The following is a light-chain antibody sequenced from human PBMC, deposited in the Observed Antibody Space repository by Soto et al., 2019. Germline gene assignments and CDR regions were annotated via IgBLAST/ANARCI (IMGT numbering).Light chain of an antibody. Sequence: QSVLTQPASVSGSPGQSITISCTGTSSDVGGYKYVSWYQQHPDKAPKLIIFEVSNRPSGISSRFSGSKSDNTASLTISGLQAEDEADYYCASYTSSSTSVIFGRGTQLTVL. V-gene: IGLV2-14*01. CDR3: ASYTSSSTSVI. J-gene: IGLJ2*01. CDR2: EVS. CDR1: SSDVGGYKY.